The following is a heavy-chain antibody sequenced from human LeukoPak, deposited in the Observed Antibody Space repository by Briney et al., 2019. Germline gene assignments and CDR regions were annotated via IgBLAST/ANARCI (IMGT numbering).Heavy chain of an antibody. J-gene: IGHJ4*02. CDR2: IYGGGTT. Sequence: GGSLRLSCAACGFTVSSNYMSWVRQAPGKGLEWVSDIYGGGTTYYADSVKGRFTISRDNSKNTLYLQMNSLRAEDTAVYYCARDNGDSSSDDYWGQGTLVTVSS. V-gene: IGHV3-66*01. CDR1: GFTVSSNY. CDR3: ARDNGDSSSDDY. D-gene: IGHD6-13*01.